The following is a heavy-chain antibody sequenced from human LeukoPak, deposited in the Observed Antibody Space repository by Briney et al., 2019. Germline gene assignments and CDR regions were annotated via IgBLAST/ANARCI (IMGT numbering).Heavy chain of an antibody. CDR3: ARRWELDF. D-gene: IGHD1-26*01. Sequence: ASVKVSCKASGYTFSKYGMTWVRQAPGQGLEWLGWISGYDGNINYAQKFEDRVTLSTDTSTSTAYMDLTNLRSDDTAVYYCARRWELDFWGQGTLVTVSS. J-gene: IGHJ4*02. V-gene: IGHV1-18*01. CDR2: ISGYDGNI. CDR1: GYTFSKYG.